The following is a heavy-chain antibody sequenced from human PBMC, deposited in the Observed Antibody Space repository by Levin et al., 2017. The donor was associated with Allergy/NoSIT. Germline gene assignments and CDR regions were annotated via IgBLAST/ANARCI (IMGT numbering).Heavy chain of an antibody. CDR2: ISSRASEI. Sequence: GASVKVSCTASGFTFSSYTINWVRQAPGRGLEWVSSISSRASEIFYADSLKGRFTISRDNAKNSVYLQMNSLRAEDTAVYYCTRDSSYDFHSAYYTSDAFDIWGQGTLVTVSS. CDR3: TRDSSYDFHSAYYTSDAFDI. J-gene: IGHJ3*02. CDR1: GFTFSSYT. D-gene: IGHD3-3*01. V-gene: IGHV3-21*06.